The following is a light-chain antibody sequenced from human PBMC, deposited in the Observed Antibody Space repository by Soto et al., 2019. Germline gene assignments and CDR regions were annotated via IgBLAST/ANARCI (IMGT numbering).Light chain of an antibody. V-gene: IGLV2-8*01. CDR1: SSDVGGYSY. CDR2: EVN. Sequence: QSVLTQPPSASGSAGESVAISCTGTSSDVGGYSYVSWYQQHPGKAPKLMIYEVNKRPSGVPDRCSGSKSGNTASLTVSGLQAEDEADYYCSAYAGSSNVFGTGTKVTVL. CDR3: SAYAGSSNV. J-gene: IGLJ1*01.